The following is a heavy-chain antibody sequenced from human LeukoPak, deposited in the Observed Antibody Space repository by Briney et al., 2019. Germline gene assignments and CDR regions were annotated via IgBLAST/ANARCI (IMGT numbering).Heavy chain of an antibody. J-gene: IGHJ4*02. V-gene: IGHV3-23*01. CDR1: GFTFSSSG. D-gene: IGHD2-15*01. CDR3: ASLRFAY. Sequence: PGGSLRLSCAASGFTFSSSGMSWVRQAPGKGLEWVSTIGSRTTTTYYADSVKGRFTISRDNSKNTLSLQMNSLRAEDTAVYCCASLRFAYWGQGTLVTVSP. CDR2: IGSRTTTT.